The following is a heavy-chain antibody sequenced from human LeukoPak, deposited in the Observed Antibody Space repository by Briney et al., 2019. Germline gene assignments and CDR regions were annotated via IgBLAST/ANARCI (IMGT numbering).Heavy chain of an antibody. J-gene: IGHJ5*02. V-gene: IGHV4-59*01. CDR3: ARARHPNWFDP. CDR1: GGSISSDY. Sequence: SETLSLTCTVSGGSISSDYWSWIRQPPGKGLEWIGYIYYSGITNYNPSLKSRVTISVDTSKNQFSLKLSSVTAADTAVYYCARARHPNWFDPWGQGTLVTVSS. CDR2: IYYSGIT.